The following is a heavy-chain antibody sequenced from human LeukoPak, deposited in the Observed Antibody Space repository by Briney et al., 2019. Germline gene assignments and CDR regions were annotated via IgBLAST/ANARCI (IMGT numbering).Heavy chain of an antibody. CDR3: ARGPNTVVTGWWFDP. V-gene: IGHV1-69*05. CDR2: IIPIFGTA. D-gene: IGHD4-23*01. Sequence: ASVKVSCKASGGTFSSYAISWVRQAPGQGLEWMGGIIPIFGTASYAQKFQGRVTMTRDMSTSTVYMELSSLRSEDTAVYYCARGPNTVVTGWWFDPWGQGTLVTVSS. J-gene: IGHJ5*02. CDR1: GGTFSSYA.